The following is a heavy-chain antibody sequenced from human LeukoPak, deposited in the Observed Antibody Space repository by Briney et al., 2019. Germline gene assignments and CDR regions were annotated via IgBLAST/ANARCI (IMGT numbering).Heavy chain of an antibody. CDR2: ITGSGDGT. J-gene: IGHJ4*02. CDR3: VKGFVHPTYYFDY. D-gene: IGHD3-10*01. CDR1: GFTFSNYA. V-gene: IGHV3-23*01. Sequence: GGSLRLSCAASGFTFSNYAMMWVRQAPGKRLEWISSITGSGDGTYYADSVRGRFTISRDNSENTLYLQVNSLRVEDTAVYFCVKGFVHPTYYFDYWGKGTLVTVSS.